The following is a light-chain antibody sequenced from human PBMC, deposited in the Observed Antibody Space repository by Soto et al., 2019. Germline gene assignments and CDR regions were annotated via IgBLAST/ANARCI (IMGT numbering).Light chain of an antibody. CDR2: EVT. CDR1: SSDVGAYNY. J-gene: IGLJ1*01. Sequence: QSVLTQPPSASGSPGQSVTISCTGTSSDVGAYNYVSWYQQHPGKAPKLMIYEVTNRPSGVPDRFSASKSGNTASLTVSGLQAEDEADYFCSSYAGFNNFVFGTGTKVTGL. CDR3: SSYAGFNNFV. V-gene: IGLV2-8*01.